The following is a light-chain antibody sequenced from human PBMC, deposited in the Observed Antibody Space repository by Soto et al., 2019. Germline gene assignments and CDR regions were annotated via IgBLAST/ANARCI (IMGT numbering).Light chain of an antibody. CDR2: GNN. Sequence: QSVLPQPPSVSGAPGQRVTISRTGSSSNIGAGYDVHWYQQVPGTAPKLLIYGNNNRPSGVPDRFSGSKSGTSASLAITGLQAEDEADYYCQSYDNSLSGSKVFGGGTKLTVL. CDR3: QSYDNSLSGSKV. V-gene: IGLV1-40*01. CDR1: SSNIGAGYD. J-gene: IGLJ3*02.